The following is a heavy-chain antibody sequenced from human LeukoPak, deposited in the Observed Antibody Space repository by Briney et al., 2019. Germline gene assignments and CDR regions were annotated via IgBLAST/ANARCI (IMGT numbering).Heavy chain of an antibody. J-gene: IGHJ4*02. Sequence: PSETLSLTCTVSGGSISSTTYYWPWIRQPPGKVLGWNGSIYKAGKTHNSPSLRSRVVISVDTSNNPFSLSLSFVTAADTAVYFCTRHQTNNYGAGTPFDFWGQGTLVSVSS. D-gene: IGHD3-10*01. CDR3: TRHQTNNYGAGTPFDF. CDR1: GGSISSTTYY. CDR2: IYKAGKT. V-gene: IGHV4-39*01.